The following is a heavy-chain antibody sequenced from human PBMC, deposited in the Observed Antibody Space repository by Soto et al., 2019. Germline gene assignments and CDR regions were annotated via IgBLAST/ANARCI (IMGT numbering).Heavy chain of an antibody. V-gene: IGHV1-18*01. CDR1: GGTFNTYT. CDR3: AREDCSSTSCYAFRASYYYYMDV. CDR2: ISAYNGNT. J-gene: IGHJ6*03. Sequence: GASVKVSCKASGGTFNTYTINWVQQAPGQGLEWMGRISAYNGNTNYAQKLQGRVTMTTDTSTSTAYMELRSLRSDDTAVYYCAREDCSSTSCYAFRASYYYYMDVWGKGTTVTVSS. D-gene: IGHD2-2*01.